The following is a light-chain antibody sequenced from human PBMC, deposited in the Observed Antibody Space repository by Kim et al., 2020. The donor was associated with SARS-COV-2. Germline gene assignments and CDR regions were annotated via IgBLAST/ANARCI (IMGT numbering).Light chain of an antibody. V-gene: IGLV4-69*01. CDR2: LNSDGSH. CDR1: SGTSSYA. J-gene: IGLJ2*01. CDR3: QTWGTGIGV. Sequence: SLKLTCTLSSGTSSYAIAWHQQQPEKGPRYLMKLNSDGSHSKGDGIPDRFSGSSSGAERYLTISSLQSEDEADYYCQTWGTGIGVFGGGTQLTVL.